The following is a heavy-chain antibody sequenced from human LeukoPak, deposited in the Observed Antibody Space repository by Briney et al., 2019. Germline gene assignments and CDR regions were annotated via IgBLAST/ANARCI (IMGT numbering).Heavy chain of an antibody. D-gene: IGHD5-24*01. CDR2: IGSSTSYI. Sequence: GGSLRLSCAASRFSFSNYSMNWVRQAPGKGLEWVSSIGSSTSYIYYADSVKGRFTISRDNAKNSVYLQMNSLRAEDTAVYYCARDQGWLQLPVYFDYWGQGTLVTVSS. CDR1: RFSFSNYS. J-gene: IGHJ4*02. CDR3: ARDQGWLQLPVYFDY. V-gene: IGHV3-21*01.